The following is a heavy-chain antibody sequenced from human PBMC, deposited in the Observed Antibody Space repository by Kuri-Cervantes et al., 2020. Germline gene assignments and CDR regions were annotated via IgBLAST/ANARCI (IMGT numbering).Heavy chain of an antibody. V-gene: IGHV3-30*12. J-gene: IGHJ4*02. CDR1: GFTFSSYG. CDR3: ARGYGSYAPFDY. Sequence: GGSLRLSCAASGFTFSSYGMHWVRQAPGKGLEWVAVISYDGSNKYYADSVKGRFTIFRDNAKNSLYLQMNSLRAEDTAVYYCARGYGSYAPFDYWGQGTLVTVSS. CDR2: ISYDGSNK. D-gene: IGHD1-26*01.